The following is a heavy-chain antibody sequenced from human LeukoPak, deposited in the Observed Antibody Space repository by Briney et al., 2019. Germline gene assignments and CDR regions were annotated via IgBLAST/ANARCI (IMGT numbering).Heavy chain of an antibody. J-gene: IGHJ6*03. V-gene: IGHV4-39*07. CDR2: IYYSGST. CDR3: ASSTVTTGYYYYYYMDV. CDR1: GGSISSSSYY. D-gene: IGHD4-11*01. Sequence: SETLSLTCTVSGGSISSSSYYWGWIRQPPGKGLEWIGSIYYSGSTYYNPSLKSRVTISVDTSKNQFSLKLSSVTAADTAVYYCASSTVTTGYYYYYYMDVWAKGTTVTVSS.